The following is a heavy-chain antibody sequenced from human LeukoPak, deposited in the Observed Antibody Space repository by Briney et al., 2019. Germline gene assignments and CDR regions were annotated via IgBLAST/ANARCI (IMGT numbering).Heavy chain of an antibody. V-gene: IGHV5-51*01. CDR3: ARQYYDFWSGYPRQTYYFDY. D-gene: IGHD3-3*01. J-gene: IGHJ4*02. CDR2: IYPGDSDT. Sequence: GESLKISCKGSGYSFTSYWIGWVRQMPGKGLEWMGIIYPGDSDTRYSPSFQGQVTISADKSISTAYLQWGSLKASDTAMYYCARQYYDFWSGYPRQTYYFDYWGQGTLVTVSS. CDR1: GYSFTSYW.